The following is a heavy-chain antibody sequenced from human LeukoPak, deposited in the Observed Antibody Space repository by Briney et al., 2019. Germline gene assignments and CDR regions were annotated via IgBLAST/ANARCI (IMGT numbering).Heavy chain of an antibody. CDR1: GFTFSSYG. CDR3: AKASPEAGDYLDF. Sequence: PGRSLRLSCAASGFTFSSYGMHWVRQAPGKGLEWVAVISYDGSNKYYADSVKGRFTISRDNSKNTLYLQMNSLRAEDTAVYYCAKASPEAGDYLDFWGQGTLVTVSS. V-gene: IGHV3-30*18. J-gene: IGHJ4*02. CDR2: ISYDGSNK. D-gene: IGHD6-19*01.